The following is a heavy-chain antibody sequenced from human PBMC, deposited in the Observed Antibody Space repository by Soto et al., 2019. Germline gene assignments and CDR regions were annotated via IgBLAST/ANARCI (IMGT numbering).Heavy chain of an antibody. D-gene: IGHD2-8*01. Sequence: ASVKVSCKASGGTFSSYAISWVRQAPGQGLEWMGGIIPIFGTANYAQKFQGRVTITADESTSTAYMELSSLRSEDTAVYYCATRYCTNGVCYYFDYWGQGTLVTVSS. CDR2: IIPIFGTA. CDR3: ATRYCTNGVCYYFDY. CDR1: GGTFSSYA. V-gene: IGHV1-69*13. J-gene: IGHJ4*02.